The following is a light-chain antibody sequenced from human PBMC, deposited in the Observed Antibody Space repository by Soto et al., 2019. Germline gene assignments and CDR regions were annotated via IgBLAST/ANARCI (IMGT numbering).Light chain of an antibody. V-gene: IGKV3-20*01. CDR1: QSVSSSY. J-gene: IGKJ1*01. Sequence: EIVLTQSPGTLSLSPGERATLSCRASQSVSSSYLAWYQQKPGQAPRLLIYGASSRATGIPDRFSGSGSGTDSTLTISRLEPEDCAVYYCQQYGSSPWTFGQGTKVEIK. CDR3: QQYGSSPWT. CDR2: GAS.